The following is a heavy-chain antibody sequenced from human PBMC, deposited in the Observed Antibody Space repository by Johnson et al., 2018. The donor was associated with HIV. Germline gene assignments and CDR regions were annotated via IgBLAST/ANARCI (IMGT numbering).Heavy chain of an antibody. J-gene: IGHJ3*02. V-gene: IGHV3-66*01. D-gene: IGHD1-7*01. CDR3: ARDTVRGELELPDGFDI. Sequence: VQLVESGGGVVRPGGSLRLSCAASGFTVSSNYMSWVRQAPGKGLEWVSVIYSSGSTYYTDSVKGRFTTSRDNSKNTVYLQMNSLRAEDTAVYYCARDTVRGELELPDGFDIWGQGTMVTVSS. CDR2: IYSSGST. CDR1: GFTVSSNY.